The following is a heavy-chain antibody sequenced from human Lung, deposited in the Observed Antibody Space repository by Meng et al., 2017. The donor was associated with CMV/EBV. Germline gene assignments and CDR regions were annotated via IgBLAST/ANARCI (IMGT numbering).Heavy chain of an antibody. CDR3: VRGGRTTRDFDV. CDR1: GFTFSDHY. V-gene: IGHV3-72*01. CDR2: TRNKASSHTT. Sequence: SCAASGFTFSDHYMDWVRQAPGKGLEWVARTRNKASSHTTEYAASVRGRFTISRVDSKNSLYMLMNSLKTEDTAVYSCVRGGRTTRDFDVWGQAXQVTVSS. D-gene: IGHD1-1*01. J-gene: IGHJ4*02.